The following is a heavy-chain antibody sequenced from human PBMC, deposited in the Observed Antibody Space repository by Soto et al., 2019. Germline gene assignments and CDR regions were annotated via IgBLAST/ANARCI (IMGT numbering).Heavy chain of an antibody. Sequence: QVQLVQSGAEVKKPGASVKVSCKASGYTFTSYAMHWVRQAPGQRLEWMGWINAGNGNTKYSQKFQGRVTITRDTSASTAYMELSSLRSEDTAVYYCARSPWRSAAFCTFDIWGQGTMVTVSS. CDR2: INAGNGNT. V-gene: IGHV1-3*01. CDR1: GYTFTSYA. CDR3: ARSPWRSAAFCTFDI. J-gene: IGHJ3*02. D-gene: IGHD6-25*01.